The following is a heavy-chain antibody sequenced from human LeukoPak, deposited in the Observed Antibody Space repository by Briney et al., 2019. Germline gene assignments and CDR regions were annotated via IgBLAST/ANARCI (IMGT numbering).Heavy chain of an antibody. Sequence: GGSLRLSCAASGFTFSSYAMHWVRQAPGKGLEWVAVISYDGNNKYYADSVKGRFTISRDNSKNTLYLQMNSLRAEDTAVYYCARPKKPGSGSYPVGYWGQGTLVTVSS. CDR2: ISYDGNNK. CDR3: ARPKKPGSGSYPVGY. J-gene: IGHJ4*02. D-gene: IGHD3-10*01. V-gene: IGHV3-30-3*01. CDR1: GFTFSSYA.